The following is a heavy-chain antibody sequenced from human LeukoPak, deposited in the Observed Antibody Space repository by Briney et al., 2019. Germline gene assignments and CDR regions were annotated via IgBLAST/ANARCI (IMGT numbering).Heavy chain of an antibody. D-gene: IGHD2/OR15-2a*01. Sequence: PSETLSLTCTVSGASISGYLWTWIRQPPGKGPEWVANIKEDGSLKNYVDSVEGRFTVSRDNAKNTLYLQMNSLRLEDTAVYYCVRDWAPASMQAAPFDCWGQGTLVTVSS. CDR1: GASISGYL. J-gene: IGHJ4*02. V-gene: IGHV3-7*01. CDR3: VRDWAPASMQAAPFDC. CDR2: IKEDGSLK.